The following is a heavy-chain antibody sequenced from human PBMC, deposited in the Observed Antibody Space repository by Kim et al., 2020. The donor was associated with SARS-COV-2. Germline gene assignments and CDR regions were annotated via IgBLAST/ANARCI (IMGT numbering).Heavy chain of an antibody. CDR3: ARQLGDGRWGLND. V-gene: IGHV4-39*01. D-gene: IGHD2-21*02. CDR1: GGSISGSSYW. J-gene: IGHJ1*01. Sequence: SETLSLTCIVSGGSISGSSYWWGWIRQPPGKGLEWIGSIFYSGTTHYNPSLTSRVTISVDTSRNQFSLSVSSVTAADTAVFYCARQLGDGRWGLNDWGQG. CDR2: IFYSGTT.